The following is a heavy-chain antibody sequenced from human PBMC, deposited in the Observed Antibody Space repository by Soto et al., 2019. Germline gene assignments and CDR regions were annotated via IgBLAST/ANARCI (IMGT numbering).Heavy chain of an antibody. CDR1: GYSFTSYW. Sequence: PRESLKISCKGSGYSFTSYWISWVRQMPGKGLEWMGRIDPSDSYTNYSPSFQGHVTISADKSISTAYLQWSSLKASDTAMYYCARRQQLDPYYYYGMDVWGQGTTVTVSS. D-gene: IGHD6-13*01. V-gene: IGHV5-10-1*01. CDR3: ARRQQLDPYYYYGMDV. CDR2: IDPSDSYT. J-gene: IGHJ6*02.